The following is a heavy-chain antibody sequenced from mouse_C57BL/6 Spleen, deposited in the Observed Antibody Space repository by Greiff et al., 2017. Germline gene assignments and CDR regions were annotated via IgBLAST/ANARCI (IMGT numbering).Heavy chain of an antibody. V-gene: IGHV5-9-1*02. Sequence: EVHLVESGEGLVKPGGSLKLSCAASGFTFSSYAMSWVRQTPEKRLEWVAYISSGGDYIYYADTVKGRFTISRDNARNTLYLQMSSLKSEDTAMYCCTRAPSKGAMDYWGQGTSVTVSS. CDR2: ISSGGDYI. D-gene: IGHD1-3*01. J-gene: IGHJ4*01. CDR1: GFTFSSYA. CDR3: TRAPSKGAMDY.